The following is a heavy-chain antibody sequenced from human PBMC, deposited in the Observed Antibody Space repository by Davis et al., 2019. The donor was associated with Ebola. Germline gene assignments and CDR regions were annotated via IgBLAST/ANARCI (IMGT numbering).Heavy chain of an antibody. J-gene: IGHJ4*02. CDR2: TTSSSSYI. V-gene: IGHV3-21*01. CDR3: ARDLGITMVRGVGDY. D-gene: IGHD3-10*01. CDR1: GFTFTSTS. Sequence: GGSLRLSCAASGFTFTSTSITWVCQAPGKGLDRVASTTSSSSYIYYADSVKGRFTISRDNAKNSLYLQMNSLRAEDTAVYYFARDLGITMVRGVGDYWGQGTLVTVS.